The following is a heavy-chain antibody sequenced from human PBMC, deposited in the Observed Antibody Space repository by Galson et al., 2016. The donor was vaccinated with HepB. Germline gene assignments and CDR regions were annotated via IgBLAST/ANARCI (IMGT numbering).Heavy chain of an antibody. J-gene: IGHJ3*02. Sequence: SLRLSCAASGFSFSSHVMSWVRQAPGKGLEWVSTIRAGSELIEYADSVKGRFTISRDNSKNTLCLQMNSLRAEDTALYYCARGQLGAFDMWGQGTMVTVSS. CDR2: IRAGSELI. D-gene: IGHD5-24*01. V-gene: IGHV3-23*01. CDR3: ARGQLGAFDM. CDR1: GFSFSSHV.